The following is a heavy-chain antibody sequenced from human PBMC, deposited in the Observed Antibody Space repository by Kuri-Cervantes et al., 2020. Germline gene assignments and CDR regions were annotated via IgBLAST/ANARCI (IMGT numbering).Heavy chain of an antibody. CDR1: VYPFTSSG. V-gene: IGHV1-18*01. D-gene: IGHD3-3*01. CDR2: ISAYNGNT. J-gene: IGHJ4*02. CDR3: ARDRNSVWSGYRPLDY. Sequence: ARVNVSCKASVYPFTSSGLSWVRQAPGQGLEWMGWISAYNGNTNYAQKLQGRVTMTTDTSTSTAYMEQRSLRSDDTAVYYCARDRNSVWSGYRPLDYWGQGTLVTDSS.